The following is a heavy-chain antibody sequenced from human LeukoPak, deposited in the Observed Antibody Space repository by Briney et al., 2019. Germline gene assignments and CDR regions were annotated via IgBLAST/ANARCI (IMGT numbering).Heavy chain of an antibody. CDR3: AKAVRIIDMAFDY. V-gene: IGHV3-23*01. J-gene: IGHJ4*02. D-gene: IGHD5-24*01. Sequence: GGSLRLSCEASGFTFSTYAMSWVRQAPGKGLEWVSTVSGRGDNTYYADSVKGRFTISRDNSRNTLSLQVNSLRAEDTAVYYCAKAVRIIDMAFDYWGQGALVTVSS. CDR2: VSGRGDNT. CDR1: GFTFSTYA.